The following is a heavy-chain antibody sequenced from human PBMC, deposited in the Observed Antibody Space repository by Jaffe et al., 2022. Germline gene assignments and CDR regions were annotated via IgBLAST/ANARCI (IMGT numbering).Heavy chain of an antibody. J-gene: IGHJ3*02. V-gene: IGHV3-30*02. CDR1: GFTFSSYG. Sequence: QVQLVESGGGVVQPGGSLRLSCAASGFTFSSYGMHWVRQAPGKGLEWVAFIRYDGSNKYYADSVKGRFTISRDNSKNTLYLQMNSLRAEDTAVYYCAKERYDFWSGYSAFDIWGQGTMVTVSS. CDR3: AKERYDFWSGYSAFDI. CDR2: IRYDGSNK. D-gene: IGHD3-3*01.